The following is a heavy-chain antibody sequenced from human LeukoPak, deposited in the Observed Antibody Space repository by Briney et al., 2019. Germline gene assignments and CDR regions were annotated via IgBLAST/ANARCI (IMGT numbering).Heavy chain of an antibody. CDR1: GFTFSSHA. CDR2: ISTSGSTT. V-gene: IGHV3-48*03. CDR3: ASLWFDP. J-gene: IGHJ5*02. Sequence: GGSLRLSCAASGFTFSSHAMNWVRQAPGKGLEWVSYISTSGSTTYYVDSVKGRSTISRDNTKNSLYLQMNSLRAEDTAVYYCASLWFDPWGQGSLVTVSS.